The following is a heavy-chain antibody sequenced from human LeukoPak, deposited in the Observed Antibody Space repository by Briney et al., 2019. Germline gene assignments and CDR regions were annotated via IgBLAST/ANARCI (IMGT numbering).Heavy chain of an antibody. Sequence: GGSLRLSCAASGLTFSDYYMTWIRQAPGKGLEWVANIKQDGSEKNYVDSVKGRFTISRDNAKNSLYLQMNSLRAEDTAVYYCARAMDVWGQGTTVIVSS. CDR2: IKQDGSEK. CDR1: GLTFSDYY. J-gene: IGHJ6*02. CDR3: ARAMDV. V-gene: IGHV3-7*01.